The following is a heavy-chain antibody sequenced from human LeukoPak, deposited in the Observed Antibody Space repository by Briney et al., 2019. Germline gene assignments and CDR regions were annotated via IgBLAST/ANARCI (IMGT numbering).Heavy chain of an antibody. CDR3: ARASNPWLQLT. J-gene: IGHJ5*02. CDR1: GFTFSNYW. V-gene: IGHV3-7*05. D-gene: IGHD5-24*01. Sequence: PGGSLRLSCAASGFTFSNYWMIWVRQAPGKGLEWVGNIEQDGSVNRYADSVRGRFTISRDNVQTSLYLQMNSLRAEDTAVYYCARASNPWLQLTWGQGTLVTVSS. CDR2: IEQDGSVN.